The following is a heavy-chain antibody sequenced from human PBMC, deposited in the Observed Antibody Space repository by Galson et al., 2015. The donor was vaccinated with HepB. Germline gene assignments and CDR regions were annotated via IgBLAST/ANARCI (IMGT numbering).Heavy chain of an antibody. CDR3: ARIDGAGHIMATGEFDY. CDR2: IGRSGTVI. V-gene: IGHV3-48*02. D-gene: IGHD5-12*01. Sequence: SLRLSCAASGFTFSNYGMNWVRQAPGKGLEWVSYIGRSGTVIYYADSVKGRFTISRVNAKNSLFLQMSSLRDEDTAVYYCARIDGAGHIMATGEFDYWGQENRVTDSS. CDR1: GFTFSNYG. J-gene: IGHJ4*02.